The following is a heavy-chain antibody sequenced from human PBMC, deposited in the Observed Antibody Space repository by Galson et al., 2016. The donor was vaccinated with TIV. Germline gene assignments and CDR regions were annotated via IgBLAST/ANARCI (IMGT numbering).Heavy chain of an antibody. V-gene: IGHV3-66*02. D-gene: IGHD3-22*01. CDR3: ARDRYYDASGYYYYYYGMDA. J-gene: IGHJ6*02. CDR1: EITVSVNY. CDR2: IYSGGSA. Sequence: SLRLSCAASEITVSVNYMTWVRQAPGKGLEWVSTIYSGGSAFYADSVKGRFTISRDSSKNTLYLQMSSVRTEDTAVYYCARDRYYDASGYYYYYYGMDAWGQGTTVIVSS.